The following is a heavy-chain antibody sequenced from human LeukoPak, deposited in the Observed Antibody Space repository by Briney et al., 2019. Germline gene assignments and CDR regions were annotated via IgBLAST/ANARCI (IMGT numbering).Heavy chain of an antibody. CDR3: ARDLLVGATEP. CDR1: GGSISSYY. D-gene: IGHD1-26*01. CDR2: IYTSGST. J-gene: IGHJ5*02. V-gene: IGHV4-4*07. Sequence: SETLSLTCTVSGGSISSYYWSWIRQPAGKGLEWIGRIYTSGSTNYNPSLKSRVTMSVDTSRNQSSLKLSSVTAADTAVYYCARDLLVGATEPWGQGTLVTVSS.